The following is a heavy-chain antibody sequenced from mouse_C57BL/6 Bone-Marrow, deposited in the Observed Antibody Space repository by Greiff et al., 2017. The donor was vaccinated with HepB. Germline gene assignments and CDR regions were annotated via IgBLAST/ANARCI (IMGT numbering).Heavy chain of an antibody. V-gene: IGHV5-15*01. CDR3: ARKGDYYCSSYWYFDV. Sequence: EVNVVESGGGLVQPGGSLKLSCAASGFTFSDYGMAWVRQAPRKGPEWVAVISTVAYSIYYADTVTGRFTISRENAKNTLYLEMSSLRSEDTAMYYCARKGDYYCSSYWYFDVWGTGTTVTVSS. J-gene: IGHJ1*03. D-gene: IGHD1-1*01. CDR2: ISTVAYSI. CDR1: GFTFSDYG.